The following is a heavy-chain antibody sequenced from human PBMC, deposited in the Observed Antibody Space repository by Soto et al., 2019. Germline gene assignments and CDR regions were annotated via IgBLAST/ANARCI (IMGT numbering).Heavy chain of an antibody. J-gene: IGHJ5*02. V-gene: IGHV4-34*01. CDR1: GGSFRGYF. Sequence: SGTLSLICVAYGGSFRGYFWSWLRQSPGKGLEWLADAHDRGSRNYNPFLRGRLPISLDTSKNQFSLKLSYVTSADTAVYYCARGLPPTIFATLPTPNRFVPWAHGTHLTVSA. CDR2: AHDRGSR. CDR3: ARGLPPTIFATLPTPNRFVP. D-gene: IGHD3-3*01.